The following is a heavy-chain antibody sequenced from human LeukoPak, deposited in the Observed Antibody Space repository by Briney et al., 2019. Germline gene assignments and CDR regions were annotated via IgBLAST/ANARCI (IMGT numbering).Heavy chain of an antibody. CDR3: ARDRGSGYDFPY. V-gene: IGHV1-2*06. D-gene: IGHD5-12*01. Sequence: ASVKVSCKASGYTFTGYYMHWVRQAPGQGLEWMGRINPNSGGTNYAQKFQGRVTMTRDTSISTAYMELSRLRSDDTAVYYRARDRGSGYDFPYWGQGTLVTVSS. CDR2: INPNSGGT. J-gene: IGHJ4*02. CDR1: GYTFTGYY.